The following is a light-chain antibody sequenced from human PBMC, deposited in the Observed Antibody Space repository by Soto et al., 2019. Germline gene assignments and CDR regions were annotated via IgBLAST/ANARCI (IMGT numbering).Light chain of an antibody. CDR2: DAS. CDR1: QSIGGW. V-gene: IGKV1-5*01. Sequence: DIQMTQSPSTLSASVGDRVTITCRASQSIGGWLAWYQQRPGKAPRLLIYDASSVESGVPSRFSGSRSGTKFTLAISSLQPEDFATYYCQQYNSYSGYTFGQGTKLEIK. J-gene: IGKJ2*01. CDR3: QQYNSYSGYT.